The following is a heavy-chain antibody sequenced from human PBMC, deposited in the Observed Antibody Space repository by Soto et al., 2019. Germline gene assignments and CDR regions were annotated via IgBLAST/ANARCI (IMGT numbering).Heavy chain of an antibody. V-gene: IGHV3-30-3*01. CDR1: GFTFSDYS. J-gene: IGHJ4*02. Sequence: AGSLTLSCAASGFTFSDYSLHWVRQAPGKGLQWVALISYDGNNKDFADSVNGRFSISRDNSRNTLYLQMNSLRSEDTAVYYCAKDADIGAAGYYFDYWGQGTLVTVS. CDR2: ISYDGNNK. D-gene: IGHD6-13*01. CDR3: AKDADIGAAGYYFDY.